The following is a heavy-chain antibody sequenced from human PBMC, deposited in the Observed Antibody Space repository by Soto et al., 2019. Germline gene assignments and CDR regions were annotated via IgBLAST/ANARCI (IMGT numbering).Heavy chain of an antibody. CDR1: GFTLSTQC. CDR3: AKSLVGATRVPFDY. V-gene: IGHV3-23*01. CDR2: ISGSGGST. Sequence: AGGGLRNPWCAPGFTLSTQCNHLGRPGPGKGLEWVSAISGSGGSTYYADSVKGRFTISKDNSKNTLYLQMNSLRAEDTAVYYCAKSLVGATRVPFDYWGQGSLVTVSS. D-gene: IGHD1-26*01. J-gene: IGHJ4*02.